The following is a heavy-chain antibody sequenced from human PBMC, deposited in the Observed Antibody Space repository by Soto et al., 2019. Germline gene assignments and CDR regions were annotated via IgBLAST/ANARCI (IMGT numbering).Heavy chain of an antibody. Sequence: GGSLRXXXAXXGFXFSSYSMNWVRQAPGKGLEWVSXISSSSSYIYYADSVKGRFTISRDNAKNSLYLQMNSLRAEDTAVYYCASERREYSGYEDAFDIWGQGTMVTVSS. D-gene: IGHD5-12*01. CDR2: ISSSSSYI. V-gene: IGHV3-21*01. CDR1: GFXFSSYS. J-gene: IGHJ3*02. CDR3: ASERREYSGYEDAFDI.